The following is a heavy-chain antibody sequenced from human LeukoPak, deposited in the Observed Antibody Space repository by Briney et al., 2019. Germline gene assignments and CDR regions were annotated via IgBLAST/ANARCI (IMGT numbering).Heavy chain of an antibody. V-gene: IGHV3-66*01. D-gene: IGHD6-19*01. CDR3: AMSLSSGWSKVGMDV. Sequence: GGSLRLSCAASGFTVSSNYMSWVRQAPGKGLEWVSVIYSGGSTYYADSVKGRFTISRDNSKNTLYLQMNSLRAEDTAVYYCAMSLSSGWSKVGMDVWGQGTTVTVSS. CDR2: IYSGGST. CDR1: GFTVSSNY. J-gene: IGHJ6*02.